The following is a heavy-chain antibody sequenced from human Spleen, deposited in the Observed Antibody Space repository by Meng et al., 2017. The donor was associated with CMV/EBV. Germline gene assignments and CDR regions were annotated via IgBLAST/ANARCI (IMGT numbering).Heavy chain of an antibody. J-gene: IGHJ5*02. CDR1: GYTFTDYY. CDR3: ARGLSGNSNWFDP. CDR2: INPILGIA. V-gene: IGHV1-2*02. D-gene: IGHD1-26*01. Sequence: ASVKVSCKTSGYTFTDYYMHWVRQAPRQGLEGMGWINPILGIANYAQKFQGRVTMTRDTSITTAYMEVSRLRSDDTAVYNCARGLSGNSNWFDPWGQGTLVTVSS.